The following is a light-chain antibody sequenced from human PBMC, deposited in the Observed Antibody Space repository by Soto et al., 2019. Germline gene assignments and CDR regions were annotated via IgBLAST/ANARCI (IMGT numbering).Light chain of an antibody. J-gene: IGLJ2*01. Sequence: QPVLTQSPSASASLGASVKLTCTLSSGHSSYAIAWHQQQPEKGPRFLMKLNSDGSHSKGDRISDRFSGSSSGAERYLTISSLQSEDEADYYCQTWGADSVIFGGGTKVTVL. CDR3: QTWGADSVI. V-gene: IGLV4-69*01. CDR1: SGHSSYA. CDR2: LNSDGSH.